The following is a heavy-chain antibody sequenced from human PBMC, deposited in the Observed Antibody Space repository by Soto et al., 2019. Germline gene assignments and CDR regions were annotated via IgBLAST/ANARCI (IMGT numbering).Heavy chain of an antibody. J-gene: IGHJ6*02. CDR2: IYYSGST. CDR1: GGSISSGGYY. D-gene: IGHD4-17*01. CDR3: ARGGTEFYGGGGRDAGYYYYYGMDV. V-gene: IGHV4-31*03. Sequence: SETLSLTCTVSGGSISSGGYYWSWIRQHPGKGLEWIGYIYYSGSTYYNPSLKSRVTISVDTSKNQFSLKLSSVTAADTAVYYCARGGTEFYGGGGRDAGYYYYYGMDVWGQGTTVTVSS.